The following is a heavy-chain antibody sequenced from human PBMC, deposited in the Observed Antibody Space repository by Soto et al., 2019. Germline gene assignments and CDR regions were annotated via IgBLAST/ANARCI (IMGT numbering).Heavy chain of an antibody. V-gene: IGHV1-69*13. Sequence: SVKVSCKASGGTFSSYAISWVRQAPGQGLEWMGGIIPIFGTANYAQKFQGRVTITADESTSTAYMELSSLRSEDTAVYYCARDRDYYDSPGAFDIWGQGTMVTVSS. CDR1: GGTFSSYA. CDR2: IIPIFGTA. D-gene: IGHD3-22*01. CDR3: ARDRDYYDSPGAFDI. J-gene: IGHJ3*02.